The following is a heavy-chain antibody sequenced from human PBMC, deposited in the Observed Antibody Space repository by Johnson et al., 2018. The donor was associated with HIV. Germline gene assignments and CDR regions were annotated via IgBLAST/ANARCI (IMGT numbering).Heavy chain of an antibody. CDR1: GFTVSSNY. CDR3: ARIPARWYLNDAFDI. D-gene: IGHD6-13*01. V-gene: IGHV3-23*04. CDR2: ISGSGGST. J-gene: IGHJ3*02. Sequence: VKLVESGGGLVQPGGSLRLSCAASGFTVSSNYMSWVRQAPGKGLEWVSAISGSGGSTYYADSVKGRFTISRDNAKNSLYLQMNSLRAEDTAVYYCARIPARWYLNDAFDIWGQGTMVTVSS.